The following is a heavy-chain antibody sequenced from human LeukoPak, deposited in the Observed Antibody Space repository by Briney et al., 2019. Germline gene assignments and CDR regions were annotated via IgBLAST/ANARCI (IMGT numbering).Heavy chain of an antibody. CDR2: INPNSGGT. CDR3: ARVMVRGVIGHTYDY. J-gene: IGHJ4*02. CDR1: GYTFTCYY. Sequence: GASVKVSCKASGYTFTCYYMHWVRQAPGQGVEWMGWINPNSGGTNYAQRFQGRVTMTRDTSISTAYMELSRLRSDDTAVYYCARVMVRGVIGHTYDYWGQGTLVTVSS. V-gene: IGHV1-2*02. D-gene: IGHD3-10*01.